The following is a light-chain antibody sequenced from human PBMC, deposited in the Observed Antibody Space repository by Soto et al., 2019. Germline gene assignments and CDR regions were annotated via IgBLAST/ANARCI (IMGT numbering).Light chain of an antibody. CDR1: QSVSSN. J-gene: IGKJ5*01. V-gene: IGKV3-15*01. CDR3: QQRSNWPPIN. CDR2: GAS. Sequence: EIVMTPSPATLSVSPGERATLSFSASQSVSSNLAWYQQKPGQAPRLLIYGASTRATGIPARFSGSGSGTEFTLTIRSLQSEDFAVYYCQQRSNWPPINFGQGKRRAIK.